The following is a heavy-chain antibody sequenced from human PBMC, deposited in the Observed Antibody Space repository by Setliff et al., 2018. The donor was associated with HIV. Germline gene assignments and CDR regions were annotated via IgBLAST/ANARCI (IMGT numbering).Heavy chain of an antibody. CDR3: ARHRDTIFGVVIPSPFDY. Sequence: ASVKVSCKASGYTFTSYGISWVRQAPGQGLEWMGRISAYNGNTNYAQKLQGRVTMTTDTSTSTAYMELRSLRSDDTAVYYCARHRDTIFGVVIPSPFDYWGQGTRVTVSS. D-gene: IGHD3-3*01. CDR1: GYTFTSYG. V-gene: IGHV1-18*01. CDR2: ISAYNGNT. J-gene: IGHJ4*02.